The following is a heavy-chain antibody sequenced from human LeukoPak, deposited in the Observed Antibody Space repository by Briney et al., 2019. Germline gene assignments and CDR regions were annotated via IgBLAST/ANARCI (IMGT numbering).Heavy chain of an antibody. CDR1: RFTFSSYA. CDR3: AKDRIVVVPAAYFDY. V-gene: IGHV3-23*01. Sequence: PGGSLRLSCAASRFTFSSYAMSWVRQAPGKGLEWVSAISGSGGSTYYADSVKGRFTISRDNSKNTLYLQMNSLRAEDTAVYYCAKDRIVVVPAAYFDYWGQGTLVTVSS. CDR2: ISGSGGST. D-gene: IGHD2-2*01. J-gene: IGHJ4*02.